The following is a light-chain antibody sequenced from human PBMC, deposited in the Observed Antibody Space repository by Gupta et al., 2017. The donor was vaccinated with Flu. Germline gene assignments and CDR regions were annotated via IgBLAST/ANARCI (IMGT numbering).Light chain of an antibody. J-gene: IGKJ1*01. CDR2: QVS. CDR1: QNLVYSDGNTY. V-gene: IGKV2-30*01. Sequence: DVVMTQSPLSLPVTLGQPASISCRSSQNLVYSDGNTYLHWFQQRPGQSPRRLIHQVSYRGSGVPDRFSGSGSGTNFTLKISRVEAEDVGVYFCMQGERWPWAFGQGTKVEIK. CDR3: MQGERWPWA.